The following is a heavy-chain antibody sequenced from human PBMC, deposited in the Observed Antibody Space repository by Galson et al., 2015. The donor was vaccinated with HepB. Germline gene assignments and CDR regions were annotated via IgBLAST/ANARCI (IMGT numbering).Heavy chain of an antibody. CDR2: MNPYSGDT. V-gene: IGHV1-8*01. J-gene: IGHJ6*02. CDR3: AKGRGDPRDYIPYGLGV. D-gene: IGHD4-11*01. Sequence: SVKVSCKASGYTFTSYDINWVRQATGQGLEWIGWMNPYSGDTDYAQNFQGRVRVNRNTAIGTAYMELSSLRSEDTAVYYCAKGRGDPRDYIPYGLGVWGQGTT. CDR1: GYTFTSYD.